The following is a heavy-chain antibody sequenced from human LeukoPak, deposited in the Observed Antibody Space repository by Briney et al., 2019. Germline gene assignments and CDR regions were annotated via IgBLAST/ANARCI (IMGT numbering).Heavy chain of an antibody. V-gene: IGHV3-21*01. Sequence: GGSLRLSCAASGFTFSSYSMNWVRQAPGKGLEWVSSISSSSSYIYYADSVKGRFTISRDNAKNSVYLEMNSLRAEDTAMYYCAREGRGGFDIWGQGTKVTVSS. J-gene: IGHJ3*02. CDR3: AREGRGGFDI. CDR1: GFTFSSYS. CDR2: ISSSSSYI. D-gene: IGHD6-25*01.